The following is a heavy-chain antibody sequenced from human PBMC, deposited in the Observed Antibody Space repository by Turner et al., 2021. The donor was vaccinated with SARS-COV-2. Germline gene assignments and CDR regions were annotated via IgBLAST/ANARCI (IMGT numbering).Heavy chain of an antibody. CDR1: GLTFNNAW. CDR3: TTRSGSFDY. Sequence: EVQLVESGGGLVKRGGSLTTSCAGSGLTFNNAWMNWVRQAPGKGLEWVGRIKSKTDGGTTDYAAPVKDRFTISRDDSKNTMYLQMSSLKTEDTALYYCTTRSGSFDYWGQGTLVTVSS. CDR2: IKSKTDGGTT. V-gene: IGHV3-15*01. J-gene: IGHJ4*02. D-gene: IGHD1-26*01.